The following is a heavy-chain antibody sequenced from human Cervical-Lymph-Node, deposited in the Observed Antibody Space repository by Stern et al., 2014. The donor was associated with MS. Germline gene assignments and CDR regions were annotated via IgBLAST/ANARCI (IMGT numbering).Heavy chain of an antibody. J-gene: IGHJ4*02. Sequence: QVQLVQSGPGLVKPSQTLSLTCTVSGGSIRSDGYYWSWIRQHPGKGLEWIGYIYHSGSTYYTPSLNSRLTISVDTSTNQFSLKLSSVTAADTAVYYCAREWDRAADYWGQGSLVTVSS. CDR1: GGSIRSDGYY. V-gene: IGHV4-31*02. CDR3: AREWDRAADY. D-gene: IGHD1-26*01. CDR2: IYHSGST.